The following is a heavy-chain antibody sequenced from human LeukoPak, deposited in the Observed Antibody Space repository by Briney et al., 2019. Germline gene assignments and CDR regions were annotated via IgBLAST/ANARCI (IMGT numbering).Heavy chain of an antibody. V-gene: IGHV3-53*01. D-gene: IGHD3-10*01. CDR3: ARDLYGSGGDAFDI. CDR2: IYSGGTT. CDR1: GFIVSNYY. Sequence: GGSLRLSCAASGFIVSNYYMNWVRQAPGKGLEWVSVIYSGGTTHHADSVKGRFTISRDNAKNSLSLQMSSLRAEDTAVYYCARDLYGSGGDAFDIWGQGTMVTVSS. J-gene: IGHJ3*02.